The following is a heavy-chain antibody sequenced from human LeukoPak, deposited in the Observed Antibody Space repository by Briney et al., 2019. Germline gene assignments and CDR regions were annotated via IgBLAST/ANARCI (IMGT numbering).Heavy chain of an antibody. Sequence: GRSLRLSCAASGFTFSSYAMHWVRQAPGKGLEWVAVISYDGSNKYYADSVKGRFTISRDNSKNTLYLQMNSLRAEDTAVYYCARDSSYYYGSGSYMDVWGKGTTVTVS. V-gene: IGHV3-30*04. J-gene: IGHJ6*03. CDR1: GFTFSSYA. CDR2: ISYDGSNK. CDR3: ARDSSYYYGSGSYMDV. D-gene: IGHD3-10*01.